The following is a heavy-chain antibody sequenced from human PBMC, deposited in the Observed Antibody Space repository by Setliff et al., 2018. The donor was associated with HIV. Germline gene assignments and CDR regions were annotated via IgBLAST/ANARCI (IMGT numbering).Heavy chain of an antibody. CDR3: ARPRVVVTPFDAFDI. V-gene: IGHV3-49*04. Sequence: GESLRLSCAASGLTFGDYAMSWVRQAPGKGLEWVGFIRSEAYGGTAEYAASVKGRFSISRDDSKSIAYLQMNSLKTEDIAVYFCARPRVVVTPFDAFDIWGQGTMVTVSS. D-gene: IGHD3-22*01. CDR1: GLTFGDYA. J-gene: IGHJ3*02. CDR2: IRSEAYGGTA.